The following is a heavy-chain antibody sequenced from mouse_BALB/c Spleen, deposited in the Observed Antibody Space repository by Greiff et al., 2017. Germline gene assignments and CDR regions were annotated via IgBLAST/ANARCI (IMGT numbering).Heavy chain of an antibody. D-gene: IGHD4-1*01. J-gene: IGHJ4*01. CDR1: GYTFTSYW. CDR3: TRWDDAMDY. V-gene: IGHV1S22*01. Sequence: LQQPGSELVRPGASVKLSCKASGYTFTSYWMHWVKQRHGQGLEWIGNIYPGSGSTNYDEKFKSKGTLTVDTSSSTAYMHLSSLTSEDSAVYYCTRWDDAMDYWSQGTSVTVSS. CDR2: IYPGSGST.